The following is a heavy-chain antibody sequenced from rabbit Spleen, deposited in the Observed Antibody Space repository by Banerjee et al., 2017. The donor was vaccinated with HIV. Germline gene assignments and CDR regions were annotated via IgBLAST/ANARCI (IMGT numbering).Heavy chain of an antibody. CDR1: GFVFSANYY. CDR2: IYTGSSGYT. V-gene: IGHV1S40*01. J-gene: IGHJ6*01. Sequence: QSLEESGGDLVKPGASLTLTCTASGFVFSANYYMCWVRQAPGKGLEWIACIYTGSSGYTYYATWAKGRFTCSKPSSTTVTLQMTSLTAADTATYFCARDTGSSFSSYGMDLWGQGTLVTVS. D-gene: IGHD8-1*01. CDR3: ARDTGSSFSSYGMDL.